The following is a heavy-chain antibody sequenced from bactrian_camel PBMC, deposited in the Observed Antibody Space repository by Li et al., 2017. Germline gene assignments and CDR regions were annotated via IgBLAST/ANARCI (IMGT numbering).Heavy chain of an antibody. CDR2: IYIDTDIT. CDR3: AAARTGRSLYRLQDKEYNY. D-gene: IGHD5*01. J-gene: IGHJ4*01. CDR1: SSVYC. Sequence: HVQLVESGGGSVQAGRSLLLSCTYTSSVYCMSWFRQAPGKEREGVACIYIDTDITTYDASVKGRFTISQEKAKNTMYLQMNSLKPEDTAIYYCAAARTGRSLYRLQDKEYNYWGQGTQVTV. V-gene: IGHV3S68*01.